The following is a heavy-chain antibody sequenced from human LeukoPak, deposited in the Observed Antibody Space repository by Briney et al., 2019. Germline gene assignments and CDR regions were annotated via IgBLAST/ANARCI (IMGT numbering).Heavy chain of an antibody. CDR1: GFTFGTYW. Sequence: PGGSLRLSCVASGFTFGTYWMTWVRQAPGMGLEWVANIKEDGSEEYYVDSVKGRFTISRDNAKNSLFLQMNSLRAEDTAVYYCARVPGYTSGRGTIDSWGQGTLVTVSS. D-gene: IGHD5-18*01. V-gene: IGHV3-7*03. CDR3: ARVPGYTSGRGTIDS. J-gene: IGHJ4*02. CDR2: IKEDGSEE.